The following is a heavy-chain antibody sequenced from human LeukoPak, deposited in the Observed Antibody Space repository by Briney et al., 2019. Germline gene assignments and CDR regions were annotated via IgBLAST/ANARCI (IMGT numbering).Heavy chain of an antibody. J-gene: IGHJ6*02. V-gene: IGHV3-23*01. D-gene: IGHD2-2*01. Sequence: GGSLRLSRAVSGFTSNTYVMSWVRQAPGKGLEWVSAISGSGGGTYYVASVKGRFTISRDNSKNTLYLQMNSLRAEDTAVYYCATVYSSSPLRPMDVWGQGTTVTVSS. CDR2: ISGSGGGT. CDR1: GFTSNTYV. CDR3: ATVYSSSPLRPMDV.